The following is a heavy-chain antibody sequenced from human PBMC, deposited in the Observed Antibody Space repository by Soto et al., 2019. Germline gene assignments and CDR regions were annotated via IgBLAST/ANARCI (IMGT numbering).Heavy chain of an antibody. CDR2: ISGSGGST. J-gene: IGHJ4*02. CDR1: GFTFSSYA. V-gene: IGHV3-23*01. CDR3: AKENGYSSSWFEFDY. Sequence: PGGSLRLSCAASGFTFSSYAMSWVRQAPGKGLEWVSAISGSGGSTYYADSVKGRFTISRDNSKNTLYLQMNTLRAEDTAVYYCAKENGYSSSWFEFDYWGQGTLVTVSS. D-gene: IGHD6-13*01.